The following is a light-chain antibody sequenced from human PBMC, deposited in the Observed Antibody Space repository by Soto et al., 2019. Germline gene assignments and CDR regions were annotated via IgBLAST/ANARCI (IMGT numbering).Light chain of an antibody. J-gene: IGLJ3*02. V-gene: IGLV3-21*02. CDR3: QVWDTSSDVM. CDR2: DDS. CDR1: NIGGKS. Sequence: SYILTQPPSVSVGPGQTATITCGGSNIGGKSVHWYQQKPGQAPVLVVYDDSDRPSGIPERLSGSNSGNTATLTISRVEAGDEADYFCQVWDTSSDVMFGGGTKLTVL.